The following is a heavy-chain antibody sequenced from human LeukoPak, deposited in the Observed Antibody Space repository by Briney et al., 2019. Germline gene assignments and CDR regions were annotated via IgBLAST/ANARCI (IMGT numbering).Heavy chain of an antibody. D-gene: IGHD2-8*02. V-gene: IGHV3-23*01. CDR2: ITSGHST. CDR3: AKDYPECTGTTYSGEAFFDY. CDR1: RFTFSNYA. Sequence: GGSLRLSCAASRFTFSNYAMSWVRQAAGKGLEWVSGITSGHSTFYADSVKGRFTISRDNSKNTVYLQMNSLRAEDTAVYYCAKDYPECTGTTYSGEAFFDYWGQGTLVTVSS. J-gene: IGHJ4*02.